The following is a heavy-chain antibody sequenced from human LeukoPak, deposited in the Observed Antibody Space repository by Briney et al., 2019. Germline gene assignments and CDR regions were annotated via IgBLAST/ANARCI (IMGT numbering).Heavy chain of an antibody. CDR3: ARGRGNWNYAYYWFDP. Sequence: SSETLSLTCAVYGGSFSGYYWSWIRQPPGKGLEWIGEINHSGSTNYNPSLMSRVTISVDTSKNQFSLKLSSVTAADTAVYYCARGRGNWNYAYYWFDPWGQGTLVTVSS. V-gene: IGHV4-34*01. CDR2: INHSGST. CDR1: GGSFSGYY. J-gene: IGHJ5*02. D-gene: IGHD1-7*01.